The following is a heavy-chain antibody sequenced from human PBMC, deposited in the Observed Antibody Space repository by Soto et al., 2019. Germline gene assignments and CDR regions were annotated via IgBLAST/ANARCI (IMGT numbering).Heavy chain of an antibody. J-gene: IGHJ4*02. CDR3: ARGRYYGSVFDY. D-gene: IGHD3-10*01. CDR1: GYTFTSYG. Sequence: ASVKVSCKASGYTFTSYGISWVRQAPGQGLEWMGWISAYNGNTNYAQKLQGRVTMTTDTSTSTVYLELRSLRSDDTVVYYCARGRYYGSVFDYWGQGTLVTVSS. V-gene: IGHV1-18*01. CDR2: ISAYNGNT.